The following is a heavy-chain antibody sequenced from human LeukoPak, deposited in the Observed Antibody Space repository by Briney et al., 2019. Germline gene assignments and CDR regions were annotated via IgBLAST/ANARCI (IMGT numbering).Heavy chain of an antibody. J-gene: IGHJ4*02. V-gene: IGHV3-9*01. CDR1: GFTFDDYA. CDR2: ISWNSGSI. CDR3: VRVGNADY. Sequence: GRSLRLSCAASGFTFDDYAMHWVRQAPGKGLEWVSGISWNSGSIGYADSVKGRFTISRDNAKNTVYLQMNSLRPEDTAVYYCVRVGNADYWGQGTLVTVSS.